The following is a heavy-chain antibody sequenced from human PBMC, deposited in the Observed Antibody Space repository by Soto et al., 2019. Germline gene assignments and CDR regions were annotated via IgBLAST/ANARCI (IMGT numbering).Heavy chain of an antibody. D-gene: IGHD4-4*01. CDR1: GYTFTVYG. J-gene: IGHJ6*02. CDR2: INPNSGGT. CDR3: ARQDYKPYGMDV. Sequence: GASVKVSCKASGYTFTVYGITWVRQAPGQGLEWVGWINPNSGGTNYAQKFQGRVTMTRDTSISTAYMELSRLRSDDTAVYYCARQDYKPYGMDVWGQGTTVTVSS. V-gene: IGHV1-2*02.